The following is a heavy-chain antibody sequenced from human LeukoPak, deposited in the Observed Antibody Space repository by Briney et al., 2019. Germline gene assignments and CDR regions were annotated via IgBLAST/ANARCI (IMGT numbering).Heavy chain of an antibody. CDR2: ISSSSSTI. V-gene: IGHV3-48*04. CDR3: ARDNRYGSGKNYYYGMDV. CDR1: GFTFSSYS. Sequence: GGSLRLSCAASGFTFSSYSMNWVRQAPGKGLEWASYISSSSSTIYYADSVKGRFTISRDNAKNSLYLQMNSLRAEDTAVYYCARDNRYGSGKNYYYGMDVWGQGTTVTVSS. J-gene: IGHJ6*02. D-gene: IGHD3-10*01.